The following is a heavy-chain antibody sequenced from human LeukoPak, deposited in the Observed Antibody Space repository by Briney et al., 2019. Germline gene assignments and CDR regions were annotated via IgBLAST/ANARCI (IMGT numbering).Heavy chain of an antibody. CDR2: ISYDGSNK. CDR1: GFTFSTYV. D-gene: IGHD2-15*01. Sequence: PGGSLRLSCAASGFTFSTYVMHWVRQAPGKGLQWVAVISYDGSNKYYADSVKGRFTISRDNSKNTLHLQMNSLRDEDTAVYYCAREPPYATPQTNWFDPWGQGTLVTVSS. V-gene: IGHV3-30*07. J-gene: IGHJ5*02. CDR3: AREPPYATPQTNWFDP.